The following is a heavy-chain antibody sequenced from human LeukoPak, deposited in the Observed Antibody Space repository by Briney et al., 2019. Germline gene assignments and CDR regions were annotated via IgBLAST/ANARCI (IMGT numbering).Heavy chain of an antibody. Sequence: PGGSLRLSCAASGFIFTDYWMNWVRQAPGKGLEWVAMIKYDGIDKQYLDSVKGRFTISRDNARSSLFLQMNSLRAEDMALYYCARGVCSTTSCYIDYWGQGTLVTVSS. CDR2: IKYDGIDK. CDR3: ARGVCSTTSCYIDY. J-gene: IGHJ4*02. CDR1: GFIFTDYW. D-gene: IGHD2-2*02. V-gene: IGHV3-7*01.